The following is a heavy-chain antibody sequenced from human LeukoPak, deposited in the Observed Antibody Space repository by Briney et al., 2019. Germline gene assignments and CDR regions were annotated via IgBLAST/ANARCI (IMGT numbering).Heavy chain of an antibody. D-gene: IGHD6-6*01. CDR2: IIPIFGTA. V-gene: IGHV1-69*05. J-gene: IGHJ5*02. Sequence: ASVKVSCKASGGTFSSYAINWVRQAPGQGLEWMGGIIPIFGTANYAQKFQGRVTITTDEPTSTAYMELSSLRSEDTAVYYCALTTFSSSGISYWFDPWGQGTLVTVSS. CDR1: GGTFSSYA. CDR3: ALTTFSSSGISYWFDP.